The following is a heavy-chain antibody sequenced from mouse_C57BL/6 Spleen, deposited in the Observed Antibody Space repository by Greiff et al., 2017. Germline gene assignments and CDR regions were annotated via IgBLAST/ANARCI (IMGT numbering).Heavy chain of an antibody. CDR1: GYTFTSYW. CDR2: IHPNSGST. D-gene: IGHD1-1*01. V-gene: IGHV1-64*01. Sequence: QVQLQQPGAELVKPGASVKLSCKASGYTFTSYWMHWVKQRPGQGLEWIGMIHPNSGSTNYNEKFKSKATLTVDKSSSTAYMQLSSLTSEDSAVYYGAYYYGSSYYAMDYWGQGTSVTVSS. J-gene: IGHJ4*01. CDR3: AYYYGSSYYAMDY.